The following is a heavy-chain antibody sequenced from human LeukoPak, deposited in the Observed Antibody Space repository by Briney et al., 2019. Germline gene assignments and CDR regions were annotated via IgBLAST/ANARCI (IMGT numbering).Heavy chain of an antibody. CDR1: GGSVDTRDYY. D-gene: IGHD3-3*01. CDR2: IFYTGKT. J-gene: IGHJ5*02. V-gene: IGHV4-39*07. Sequence: PSETLSLTCTVSGGSVDTRDYYWGWVRQPPGKGPEWIGDIFYTGKTNYTPSLRGRVTISIDTSKNLFSLSLTSVTAAERAVYYCSRIFAPWGQGTLVSVSS. CDR3: SRIFAP.